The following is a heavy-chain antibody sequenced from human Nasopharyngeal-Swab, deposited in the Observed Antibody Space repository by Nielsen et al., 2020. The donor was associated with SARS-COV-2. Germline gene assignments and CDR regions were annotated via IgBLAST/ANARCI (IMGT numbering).Heavy chain of an antibody. D-gene: IGHD3-10*01. CDR2: IILIFGTA. CDR3: ARVGYYGSGIRYYFDY. J-gene: IGHJ4*02. Sequence: SVKVSCKASGGTFSSYAISWVRQAPGQGLEWMGGIILIFGTANYAQKFQGRVTITADESTSTAYMELSSLRSEDTAVYYCARVGYYGSGIRYYFDYWGQGTLVTVSS. CDR1: GGTFSSYA. V-gene: IGHV1-69*13.